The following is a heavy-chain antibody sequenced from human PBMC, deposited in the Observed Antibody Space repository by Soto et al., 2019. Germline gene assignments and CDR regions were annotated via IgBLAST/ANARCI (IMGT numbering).Heavy chain of an antibody. J-gene: IGHJ4*02. Sequence: SETLSLTCAVSGYSISTGFNWAWIRQPPGKGLEWIGSIYHSGSTYYNLSLKSRVTISSDASKNQISLKLSSVTAADTALYYCARDWGTGFYKLDSWGQGTLVTVSS. D-gene: IGHD6-19*01. CDR1: GYSISTGFN. CDR2: IYHSGST. CDR3: ARDWGTGFYKLDS. V-gene: IGHV4-38-2*02.